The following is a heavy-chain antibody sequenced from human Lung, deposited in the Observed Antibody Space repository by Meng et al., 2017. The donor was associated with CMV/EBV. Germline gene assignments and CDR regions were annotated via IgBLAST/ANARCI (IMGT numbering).Heavy chain of an antibody. CDR2: ISSGSTSI. J-gene: IGHJ5*02. V-gene: IGHV3-21*01. D-gene: IGHD2-21*01. CDR1: EFTLSYSS. CDR3: ATNKGEGFDP. Sequence: QRVASGGGPGKPRRSLSLFCAASEFTLSYSSMNGVPQAPGKGLEGVSTISSGSTSIYYADSVKVRFAISRDNAKNSLYLQMNSLRAEDTALYYCATNKGEGFDPWGQGTLVTVSS.